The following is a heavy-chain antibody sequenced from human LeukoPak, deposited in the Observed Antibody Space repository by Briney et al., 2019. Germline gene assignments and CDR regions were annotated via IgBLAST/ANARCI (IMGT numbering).Heavy chain of an antibody. V-gene: IGHV4-4*07. Sequence: SETLSLTCTVSGGSISTYYWSWIRQPAGKGLEWIGRIYSSGSTNNNPSFKSRVTMSVDTSNNQFSLKLTSVTAADTAVYYCARDGAAIRFDPWGQGTLDTVSS. D-gene: IGHD5-24*01. CDR2: IYSSGST. CDR3: ARDGAAIRFDP. J-gene: IGHJ5*02. CDR1: GGSISTYY.